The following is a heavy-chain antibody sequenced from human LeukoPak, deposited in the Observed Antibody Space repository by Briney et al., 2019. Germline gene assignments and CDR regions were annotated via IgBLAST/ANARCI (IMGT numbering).Heavy chain of an antibody. D-gene: IGHD4-17*01. CDR3: ARETYGDYPDY. Sequence: GGSLRLSCAASGFTFSSYWMSWVRQAPGKGLEWVANIKQDGSEKYHVDSVKGRFAISRDNAKNSLYLQMNSLRAEDTAVYYCARETYGDYPDYWGQGTLVTVSS. V-gene: IGHV3-7*01. CDR2: IKQDGSEK. J-gene: IGHJ4*02. CDR1: GFTFSSYW.